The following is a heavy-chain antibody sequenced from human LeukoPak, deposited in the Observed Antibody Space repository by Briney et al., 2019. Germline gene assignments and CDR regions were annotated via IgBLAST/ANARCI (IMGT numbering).Heavy chain of an antibody. CDR2: IYSGGST. V-gene: IGHV3-53*01. CDR3: ARDKGMRDFDY. J-gene: IGHJ4*02. CDR1: GFTVSSNY. Sequence: GGSLRLSCAASGFTVSSNYMSWVRQAPGKGLEWVSVIYSGGSTYYADSVKGRFTISRDNAKNSLYLQMNSLRAEDTALYHCARDKGMRDFDYWGQGTLVTVSS.